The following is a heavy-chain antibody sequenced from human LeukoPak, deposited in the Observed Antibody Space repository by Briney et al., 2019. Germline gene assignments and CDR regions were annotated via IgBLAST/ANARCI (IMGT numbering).Heavy chain of an antibody. CDR3: ARVYSSGWYYFDY. J-gene: IGHJ4*02. CDR2: IYYSGST. V-gene: IGHV4-59*01. CDR1: GGSISIYY. Sequence: PSETLSLTCTVSGGSISIYYWSWIRQPPGKGLEWIGYIYYSGSTNYNPSLKSRVTISVDTSKNQFSLKLSSVTAADTAVYYCARVYSSGWYYFDYWGQGTLVTVSS. D-gene: IGHD6-19*01.